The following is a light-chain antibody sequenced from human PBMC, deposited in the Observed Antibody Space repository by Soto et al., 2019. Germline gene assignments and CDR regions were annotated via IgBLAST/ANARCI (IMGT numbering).Light chain of an antibody. CDR3: TSYASGSTVV. J-gene: IGLJ2*01. V-gene: IGLV2-14*01. CDR2: DVS. Sequence: QSVLTQPASVSGSPGQSITMSCTGTSTDVGGYIYVSWYQQHPGKAPKLMIYDVSNRPSGVSNRFSGSKSGNTASLTISGLQAEEEADYYCTSYASGSTVVFGGGTQLTVL. CDR1: STDVGGYIY.